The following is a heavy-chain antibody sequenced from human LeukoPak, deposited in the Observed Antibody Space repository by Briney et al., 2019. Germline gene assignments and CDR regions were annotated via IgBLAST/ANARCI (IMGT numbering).Heavy chain of an antibody. V-gene: IGHV1-8*01. Sequence: GASVKVSCKASGYTFTSYDINWVRQATGQGLEWMGWMNPNSGNTGYAQKFQGRVTMTRNTSISTAYMELSSLRSEDTAVYYCARARPPDSSGWWLYYYYYGMDVWGQGTTVTVSS. CDR2: MNPNSGNT. D-gene: IGHD6-13*01. CDR3: ARARPPDSSGWWLYYYYYGMDV. J-gene: IGHJ6*02. CDR1: GYTFTSYD.